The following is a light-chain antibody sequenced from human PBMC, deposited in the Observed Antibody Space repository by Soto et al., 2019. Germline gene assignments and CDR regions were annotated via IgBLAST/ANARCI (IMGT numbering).Light chain of an antibody. CDR2: GAS. CDR1: QSVSSSH. CDR3: QQYGRSPWT. Sequence: EIVLTQSPGTLSLSPGDRATLSCRASQSVSSSHLAWYQQKPGQAPRLLIYGASSRATAIPDRFSGSGSGTDFTLTISRLEPEDFAVYYCQQYGRSPWTVGQGTKVDIK. J-gene: IGKJ1*01. V-gene: IGKV3-20*01.